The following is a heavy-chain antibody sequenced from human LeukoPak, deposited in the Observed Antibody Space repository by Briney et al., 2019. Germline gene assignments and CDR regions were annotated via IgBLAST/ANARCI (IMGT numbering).Heavy chain of an antibody. Sequence: PGGSLRLSCAASGFTFDDYAMHWVRHAPGKGLEWVSGISWNSGSIGYADSVKGRFTISRDNAKNSLYLQMNSLRAEDTALYYCAKVVGVGITRGFDYWGQGTLVTVSS. CDR2: ISWNSGSI. V-gene: IGHV3-9*01. D-gene: IGHD3-3*01. J-gene: IGHJ4*02. CDR3: AKVVGVGITRGFDY. CDR1: GFTFDDYA.